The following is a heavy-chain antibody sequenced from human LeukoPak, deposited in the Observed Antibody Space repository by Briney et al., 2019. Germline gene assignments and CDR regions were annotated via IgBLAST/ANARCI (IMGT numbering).Heavy chain of an antibody. D-gene: IGHD4-17*01. V-gene: IGHV3-53*05. CDR1: GFTVSSNY. Sequence: GGSLRLSCPVSGFTVSSNYINWVRQAPGKGPEWVSVIYSGCSTYYADTVKGRFTISRDNSKNTLYLQMNSLRAEDTAVYYCARDHGMTTVTTDAFDIWGQGTMVTVSS. CDR3: ARDHGMTTVTTDAFDI. CDR2: IYSGCST. J-gene: IGHJ3*02.